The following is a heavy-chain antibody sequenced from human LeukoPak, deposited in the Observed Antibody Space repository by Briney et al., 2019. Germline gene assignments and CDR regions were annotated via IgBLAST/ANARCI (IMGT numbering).Heavy chain of an antibody. Sequence: GESLKISCKASGYSFTNYWIGWVRQMPGKGLEWVSVIYFGGTTYYADSVKGRFTISRDNTKKSLYLQMNSLRAEDTAVYYCARDRDIAAYDAFDVCGQGTMVTVSS. CDR1: GYSFTNYW. D-gene: IGHD5-12*01. V-gene: IGHV3-66*01. CDR3: ARDRDIAAYDAFDV. CDR2: IYFGGTT. J-gene: IGHJ3*01.